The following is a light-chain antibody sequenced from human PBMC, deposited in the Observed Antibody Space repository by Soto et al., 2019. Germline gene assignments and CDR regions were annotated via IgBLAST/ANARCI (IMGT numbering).Light chain of an antibody. CDR1: SSDIGHYDY. V-gene: IGLV2-14*03. Sequence: QSVLTQPASVYGSPGQSITISCTGTSSDIGHYDYVSWYQQHPGKAPKLMIYHVTYRPSGVSNRYSGSKSGNSASLTISGLQADDEADYYFCSLTPSHTDVFGSGTKLTVL. J-gene: IGLJ1*01. CDR2: HVT. CDR3: CSLTPSHTDV.